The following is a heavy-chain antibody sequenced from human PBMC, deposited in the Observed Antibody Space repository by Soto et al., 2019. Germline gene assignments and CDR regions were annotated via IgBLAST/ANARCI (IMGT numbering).Heavy chain of an antibody. J-gene: IGHJ4*02. Sequence: EVQLLESGGSLVQPGGSLRLSCAASGFTFSSYAMGWVRQAPGKGLEWVSAISDSGDITFYADSVKGRFTNSRDNSKNTLYLQMNGLRADDTAVYYCAKPGNIVVVVPAIHFDYWGQGTLVTVSS. D-gene: IGHD2-15*01. CDR3: AKPGNIVVVVPAIHFDY. CDR1: GFTFSSYA. CDR2: ISDSGDIT. V-gene: IGHV3-23*01.